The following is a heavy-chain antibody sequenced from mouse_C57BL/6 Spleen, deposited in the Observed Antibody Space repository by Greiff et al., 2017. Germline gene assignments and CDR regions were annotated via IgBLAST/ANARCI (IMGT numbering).Heavy chain of an antibody. J-gene: IGHJ1*03. V-gene: IGHV1-72*01. CDR2: IYPNSGGT. D-gene: IGHD1-1*01. CDR1: GYTFTSYW. Sequence: QVQLQQSGAELVKPGASVKLSCKASGYTFTSYWMHWVKQRPGRGLEWIGRIYPNSGGTKYNEKFKSKATLTVDKPSSTAYMQLSILTSEDSAVYYSARDYGSNYEWNNDVWGTGTTVTVSS. CDR3: ARDYGSNYEWNNDV.